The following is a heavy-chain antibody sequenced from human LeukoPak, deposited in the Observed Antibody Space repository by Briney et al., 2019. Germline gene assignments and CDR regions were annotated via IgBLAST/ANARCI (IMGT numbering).Heavy chain of an antibody. CDR2: ISSNGGST. V-gene: IGHV3-64*01. J-gene: IGHJ4*02. D-gene: IGHD2-2*01. CDR1: GFTFSSYA. Sequence: GGSLRLSCAASGFTFSSYAMHWVRQAPGKGLEYVSAISSNGGSTYYANSVKGRFTISRDNSKNTLYLQMGSLRAEDMAVYYCARVRCSSTSCYSPPDYWGQGTLVTVSS. CDR3: ARVRCSSTSCYSPPDY.